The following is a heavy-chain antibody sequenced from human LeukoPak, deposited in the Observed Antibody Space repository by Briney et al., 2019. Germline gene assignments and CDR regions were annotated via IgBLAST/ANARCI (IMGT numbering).Heavy chain of an antibody. J-gene: IGHJ5*02. V-gene: IGHV3-43D*04. Sequence: PGGSLRLSCAASGFTFDVYAMHWVRQAPGKGLEWVSLISWDGSSTYYADSVQGRFTISRDNSKNSLFLQMNSLRAEDTALYYCAKDRFPYCSSTGCYTANWFDPWGQGTLVTVSS. D-gene: IGHD2-2*02. CDR3: AKDRFPYCSSTGCYTANWFDP. CDR1: GFTFDVYA. CDR2: ISWDGSST.